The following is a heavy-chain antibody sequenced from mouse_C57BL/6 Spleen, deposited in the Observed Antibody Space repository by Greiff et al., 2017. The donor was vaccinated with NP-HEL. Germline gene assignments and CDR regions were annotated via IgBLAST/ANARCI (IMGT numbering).Heavy chain of an antibody. D-gene: IGHD1-1*01. CDR1: GYSITSDY. CDR2: ISYSGST. V-gene: IGHV3-8*01. J-gene: IGHJ4*01. CDR3: ARNRHYGSSYYAMDY. Sequence: EVKLVESGPGLAKPSQTLSLTCSVTGYSITSDYWNWIRKFPGNKLEYMGYISYSGSTYYNPSLKSRISIIRDTAKNQYNLQLSTVTTEDTATYYCARNRHYGSSYYAMDYWGQGTSVTVSS.